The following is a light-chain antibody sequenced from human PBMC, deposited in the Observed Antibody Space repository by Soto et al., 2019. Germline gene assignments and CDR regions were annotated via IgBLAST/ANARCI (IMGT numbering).Light chain of an antibody. J-gene: IGKJ5*01. CDR3: QQYNDSFRYT. CDR2: AAS. CDR1: QSISSW. Sequence: DIHMTQSPSTLSASVGDRVTITCRCSQSISSWLAWYQQKPGTAPKLLIYAASTLVTGVPSRFSGSRSGTEFTLTASRLQPDDFASYYCQQYNDSFRYTFGQGTRLEIK. V-gene: IGKV1-5*03.